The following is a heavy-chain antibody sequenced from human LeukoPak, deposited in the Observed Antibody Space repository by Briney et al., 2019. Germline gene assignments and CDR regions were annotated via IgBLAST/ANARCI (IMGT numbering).Heavy chain of an antibody. CDR3: ARGRVVPAARGGNYYYYYMDV. CDR2: MNPNSGNT. V-gene: IGHV1-8*01. CDR1: GYTFTSYD. Sequence: ASVKVSCKASGYTFTSYDINWVRQATGQGLEWMGWMNPNSGNTGYAQKSQGRVTMTRNTSISTAYMELSSLRSEDTAVYYCARGRVVPAARGGNYYYYYMDVWGKGTTVTVSS. D-gene: IGHD2-2*01. J-gene: IGHJ6*03.